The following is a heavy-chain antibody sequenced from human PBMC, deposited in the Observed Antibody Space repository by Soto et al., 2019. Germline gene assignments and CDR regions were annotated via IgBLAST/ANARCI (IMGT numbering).Heavy chain of an antibody. CDR3: TRGAASGSGWAIIDY. CDR1: GGTFSSYA. V-gene: IGHV1-69*12. CDR2: IIPIFGTA. Sequence: QVQLVQSGAEVKKPGSSVKVSCKASGGTFSSYAISWVRQAPGQGLEWMGGIIPIFGTANYAQKFQGRVTITADESTSTAYMALSSLRAEDTAVYYCTRGAASGSGWAIIDYWGQGTLVTVSS. D-gene: IGHD3-22*01. J-gene: IGHJ4*02.